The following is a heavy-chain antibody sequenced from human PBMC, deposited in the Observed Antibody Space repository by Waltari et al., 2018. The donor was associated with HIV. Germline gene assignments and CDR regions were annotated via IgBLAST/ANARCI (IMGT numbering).Heavy chain of an antibody. CDR3: AKDKRSGYGGNSVWYFDL. Sequence: EVQLVESGRGLVQPGRSLRLSCPAHAFTFDDYSMHWFRQAPGKGREGVSGISWNSGTRGYADSVKGRFTISRDNAKNSLYLQMNSLRAEDTALYYCAKDKRSGYGGNSVWYFDLWGRGTLVTVSS. CDR2: ISWNSGTR. CDR1: AFTFDDYS. D-gene: IGHD4-17*01. V-gene: IGHV3-9*01. J-gene: IGHJ2*01.